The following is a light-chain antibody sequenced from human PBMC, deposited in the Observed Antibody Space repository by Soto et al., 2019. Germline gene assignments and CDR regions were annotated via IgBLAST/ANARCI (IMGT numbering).Light chain of an antibody. CDR2: ATS. CDR1: QGIAPY. CDR3: QKYNSAPLT. J-gene: IGKJ4*01. Sequence: DVQMTQSPSSLSAFVGDRVTITCRASQGIAPYLAWFQQKPGKVPKLLIYATSTLQSGVPSRFSGSGSGTDFTLTIYSLQPEDVGTYYCQKYNSAPLTFGGGTKVEIK. V-gene: IGKV1-27*01.